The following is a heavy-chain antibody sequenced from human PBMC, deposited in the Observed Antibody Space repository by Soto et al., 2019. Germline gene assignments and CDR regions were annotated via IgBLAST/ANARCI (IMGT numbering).Heavy chain of an antibody. J-gene: IGHJ3*02. D-gene: IGHD2-2*01. Sequence: GASVKVSCKASGYTFTSYAMHWVRQAPGQRLEWMGWINAGNGNTKYSQKFQGRVTITRDTSASTAYMELSSLRSEDTAVYYCARGFRCSSTSCYVNHDAFDIWGQGTMVTVSS. CDR2: INAGNGNT. CDR3: ARGFRCSSTSCYVNHDAFDI. CDR1: GYTFTSYA. V-gene: IGHV1-3*01.